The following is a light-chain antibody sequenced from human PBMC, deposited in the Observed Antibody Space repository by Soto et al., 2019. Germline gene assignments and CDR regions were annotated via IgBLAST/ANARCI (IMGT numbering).Light chain of an antibody. J-gene: IGLJ3*02. Sequence: QSALTQPPSASGSPGQSVTISCTGTSSDVGGYNYVSWYQQHPGKAPKLMIYEVSKRPSGVPDRFSGSKSGNTASLTVSGLQAEDEADYYCSSFAGSNPPWVFGGGTKPPS. V-gene: IGLV2-8*01. CDR1: SSDVGGYNY. CDR2: EVS. CDR3: SSFAGSNPPWV.